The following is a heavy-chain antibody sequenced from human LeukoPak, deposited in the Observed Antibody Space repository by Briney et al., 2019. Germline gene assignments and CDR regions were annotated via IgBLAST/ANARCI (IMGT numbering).Heavy chain of an antibody. D-gene: IGHD6-19*01. CDR2: IYYSGST. CDR3: ARNVLGYSSGWYPADAFDI. V-gene: IGHV4-59*01. CDR1: GGSISSYY. J-gene: IGHJ3*02. Sequence: PSETLSLTCTVSGGSISSYYWSWIRQPPGKGLEWIGHIYYSGSTNYNPSLKSRVTISVDTSKNQFSLKLSSVTAADTAVYYCARNVLGYSSGWYPADAFDIWGQGTMVTVSS.